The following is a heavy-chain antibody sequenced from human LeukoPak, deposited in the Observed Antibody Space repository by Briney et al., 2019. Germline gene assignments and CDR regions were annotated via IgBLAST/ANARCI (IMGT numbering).Heavy chain of an antibody. CDR3: AKGLTVTGTTTRFDY. Sequence: PGRSLRLSCAASGFTFSSYGMHWLRQAPGKGLEWVAVIWYDGSNKYYADSVKGRFTISRDNSKNTLYLQMNSLRAEDTAVYYCAKGLTVTGTTTRFDYWGQGTLVTVSS. CDR2: IWYDGSNK. CDR1: GFTFSSYG. V-gene: IGHV3-33*06. J-gene: IGHJ4*02. D-gene: IGHD1-7*01.